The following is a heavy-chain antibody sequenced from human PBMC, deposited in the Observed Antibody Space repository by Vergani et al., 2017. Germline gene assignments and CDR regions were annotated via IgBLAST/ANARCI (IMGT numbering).Heavy chain of an antibody. CDR2: IYPGDSDT. V-gene: IGHV5-51*01. D-gene: IGHD2-2*01. Sequence: EVQLVQSGAEVKKPGESLKISCKGSGYSFTSYWIGWVRQMPGKGLEWMGIIYPGDSDTRYSPAFQGQVTISADKSISTAYLQWSSLKASDTAMYYCATQKPHGSSTSCSNNWFDPWGQGTLVTVSS. CDR1: GYSFTSYW. CDR3: ATQKPHGSSTSCSNNWFDP. J-gene: IGHJ5*02.